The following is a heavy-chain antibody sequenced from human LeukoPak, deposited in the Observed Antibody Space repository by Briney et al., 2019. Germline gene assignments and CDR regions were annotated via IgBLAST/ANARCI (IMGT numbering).Heavy chain of an antibody. D-gene: IGHD2-15*01. J-gene: IGHJ4*02. V-gene: IGHV3-48*03. CDR3: AKGDCSGGSCYPNFDY. CDR2: ISSSGSTI. Sequence: GGSLRLSCAASGFTFSSYEMNWVRQAPGKGLEWVSYISSSGSTIYYADSVKGRFTISRDNAKNSLYLQMNSLRAEDTAVYYCAKGDCSGGSCYPNFDYWGQGTLVTVSS. CDR1: GFTFSSYE.